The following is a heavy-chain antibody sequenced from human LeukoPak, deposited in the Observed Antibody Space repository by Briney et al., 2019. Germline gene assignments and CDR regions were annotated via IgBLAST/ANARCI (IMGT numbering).Heavy chain of an antibody. J-gene: IGHJ4*02. D-gene: IGHD1-1*01. CDR2: IYHSGST. CDR3: AKLLLGGTAIFDY. Sequence: PSETLSLTCTVPGYSISSGYYWGWIRQPPGKGLEWIGSIYHSGSTYYNPSLKSRVTISVDTSKNQFSLKLSSVAAADTAVYYCAKLLLGGTAIFDYWGQGTLVTVSS. V-gene: IGHV4-38-2*02. CDR1: GYSISSGYY.